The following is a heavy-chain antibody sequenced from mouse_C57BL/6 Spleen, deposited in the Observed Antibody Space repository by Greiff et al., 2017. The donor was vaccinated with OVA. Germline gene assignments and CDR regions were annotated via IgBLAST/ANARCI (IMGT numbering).Heavy chain of an antibody. Sequence: EVQRVESGGDLVKPGGSLKLSCAASGFTFSSYGMSWVRQTPDKRLEWVATISSGGSYTYYPDSVKGRFTISRDNAKNTLYLQMSSLKSEDTAMYYCARPGDYLYFDYWGQGTTLTVSS. CDR3: ARPGDYLYFDY. J-gene: IGHJ2*01. V-gene: IGHV5-6*01. CDR1: GFTFSSYG. CDR2: ISSGGSYT. D-gene: IGHD2-4*01.